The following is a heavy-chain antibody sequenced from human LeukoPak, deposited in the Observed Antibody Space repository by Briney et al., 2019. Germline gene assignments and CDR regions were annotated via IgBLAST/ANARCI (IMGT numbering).Heavy chain of an antibody. CDR2: HYYSGCIYHSRDT. CDR3: ARLVEVGFGQLLGRYMDV. D-gene: IGHD5-24*01. CDR1: IASFRSTRSF. J-gene: IGHJ6*03. V-gene: IGHV4-39*01. Sequence: SETLSLTCSVSIASFRSTRSFWGWVRLPPGKGLQWIGTHYYSGCIYHSRDTHYHPSLTSLVGITVEQSNMQIPLNMNSVTAADTGVYYCARLVEVGFGQLLGRYMDVWGKGTTV.